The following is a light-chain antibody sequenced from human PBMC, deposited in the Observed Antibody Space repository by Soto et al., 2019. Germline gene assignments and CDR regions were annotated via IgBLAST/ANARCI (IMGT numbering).Light chain of an antibody. Sequence: EIVLTQSPGTLSLSPGERATLSCRASQSVSSSYLAWYQQRPGQAPRLLTYDASSRATGIPDRFSGSGSGTDFTLTISRREPEDFAVYYCQQFGSSRWTFGQGTKLEIK. J-gene: IGKJ1*01. V-gene: IGKV3-20*01. CDR3: QQFGSSRWT. CDR2: DAS. CDR1: QSVSSSY.